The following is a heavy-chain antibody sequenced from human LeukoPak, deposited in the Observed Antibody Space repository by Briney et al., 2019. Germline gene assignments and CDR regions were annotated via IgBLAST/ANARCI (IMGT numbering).Heavy chain of an antibody. CDR1: GFTFDDYA. Sequence: PGRSLRLSCAASGFTFDDYAMHWVRQAPGKGLEWVSGIGWNSGSIGYADSVKGRFTISRDNAKNSLYLQMNNLRAGDTAVYYCARAVAKKEWFDPWGQGTLVTVSS. J-gene: IGHJ5*02. CDR2: IGWNSGSI. V-gene: IGHV3-9*01. D-gene: IGHD5-12*01. CDR3: ARAVAKKEWFDP.